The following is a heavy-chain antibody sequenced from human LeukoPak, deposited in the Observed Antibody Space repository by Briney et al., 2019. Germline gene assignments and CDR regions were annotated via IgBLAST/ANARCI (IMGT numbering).Heavy chain of an antibody. CDR3: ARDSSSLGLLDY. V-gene: IGHV6-1*01. D-gene: IGHD6-6*01. CDR2: TYYRSKWNN. J-gene: IGHJ4*02. Sequence: SQTLSLTCAISGDSVSGNSVAWNWIRQSPSRGLEWLGRTYYRSKWNNEYALSVKSRIPINSDTSKNQFSLQLNSVTPDDTAVYYCARDSSSLGLLDYWAQGTLVTVSS. CDR1: GDSVSGNSVA.